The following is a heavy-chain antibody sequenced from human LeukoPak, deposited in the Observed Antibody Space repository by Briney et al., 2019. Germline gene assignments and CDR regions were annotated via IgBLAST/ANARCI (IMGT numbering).Heavy chain of an antibody. D-gene: IGHD3-3*01. Sequence: SETLSLTCTVSGGSISSSSYYWGWIPQPPGKGLERIGSIYYSGSTYYNPSLKSRVTISVDTSKNQFSLKLSSVTAADTAVYYCASSSYYDFWSGYYTDYYYYYGMDVWGQGTTVTVSS. J-gene: IGHJ6*02. V-gene: IGHV4-39*07. CDR3: ASSSYYDFWSGYYTDYYYYYGMDV. CDR2: IYYSGST. CDR1: GGSISSSSYY.